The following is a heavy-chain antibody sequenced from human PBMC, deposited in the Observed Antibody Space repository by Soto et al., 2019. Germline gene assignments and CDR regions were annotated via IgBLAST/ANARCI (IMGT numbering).Heavy chain of an antibody. Sequence: SETLSLTCTVSGGSISSYYWSWIRQPPGKGLEWIGYIYYSGSTNYNPSLKSRVTISVDTSKNQFSLKLSSVTAADTAVYYCARGPDGGYCSGGSCYRKKYNWFDPWGQGTLVTVSS. CDR2: IYYSGST. CDR3: ARGPDGGYCSGGSCYRKKYNWFDP. D-gene: IGHD2-15*01. CDR1: GGSISSYY. V-gene: IGHV4-59*01. J-gene: IGHJ5*02.